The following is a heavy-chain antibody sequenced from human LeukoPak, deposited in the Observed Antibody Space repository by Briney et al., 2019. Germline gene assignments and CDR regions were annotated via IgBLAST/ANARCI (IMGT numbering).Heavy chain of an antibody. CDR3: ATSYDFPEKNRFDP. D-gene: IGHD3-3*01. CDR2: IYHSGST. J-gene: IGHJ5*02. Sequence: SGTLSLTCAVSGGSISSSNWWTWVRQPPGKGLEWIGEIYHSGSTNYNPSLMSRVIISVDESKNQFSLKLRSVTAADTAVYYCATSYDFPEKNRFDPWGQGTLVTVSS. CDR1: GGSISSSNW. V-gene: IGHV4-4*02.